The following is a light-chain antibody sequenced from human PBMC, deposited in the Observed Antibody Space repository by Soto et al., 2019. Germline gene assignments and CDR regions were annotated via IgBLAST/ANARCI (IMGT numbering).Light chain of an antibody. J-gene: IGLJ2*01. CDR1: SSDVGGYKY. CDR3: SSYASGSTLVI. V-gene: IGLV2-14*03. CDR2: DVT. Sequence: QSVLTQPASVSGSPGQSITISCTGTSSDVGGYKYVSWYQQHPDKAPKLMIYDVTTRPSGVSNRFSGSKSGNTASLTISGLQTEDEADYYCSSYASGSTLVIFGGGTKLTVL.